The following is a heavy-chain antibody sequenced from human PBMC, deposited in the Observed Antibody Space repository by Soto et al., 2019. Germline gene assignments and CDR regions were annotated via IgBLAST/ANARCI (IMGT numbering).Heavy chain of an antibody. CDR3: ARVPDSSSSNY. V-gene: IGHV3-30-3*01. CDR2: ISYDGSNK. CDR1: GFTFSSYA. D-gene: IGHD6-6*01. Sequence: GGSLRLSCAASGFTFSSYAMHWVRQAPGKGLEWVAVISYDGSNKYYADSVKGRFTISRDNSKNTLYLQMNSLRAEDTAVYYCARVPDSSSSNYWGQGTLVTVSS. J-gene: IGHJ4*02.